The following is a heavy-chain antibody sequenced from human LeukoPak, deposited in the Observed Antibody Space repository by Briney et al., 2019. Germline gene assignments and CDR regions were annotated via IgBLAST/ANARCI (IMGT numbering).Heavy chain of an antibody. CDR3: ARASRRSGAFDI. J-gene: IGHJ3*02. Sequence: GGSLRLSCAASGFTFSSYGMHWVRQAPGKGLEWVAVISYDGSNKYYADSVKGRFTISRDNSKNTLYLQMNSLRAEDTAVYYCARASRRSGAFDIWGQGTMVTVSS. D-gene: IGHD5-24*01. CDR1: GFTFSSYG. CDR2: ISYDGSNK. V-gene: IGHV3-30*19.